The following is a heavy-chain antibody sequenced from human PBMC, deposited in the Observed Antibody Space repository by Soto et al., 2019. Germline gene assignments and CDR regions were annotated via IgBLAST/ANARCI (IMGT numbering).Heavy chain of an antibody. CDR3: ARAPWTYYDFWSGSPRMDV. D-gene: IGHD3-3*01. CDR1: GGSFSGYY. V-gene: IGHV4-34*01. CDR2: INHSGST. J-gene: IGHJ6*02. Sequence: SETLSLTCAVYGGSFSGYYWSWIRQPPGKGLEWIGEINHSGSTNYNPSLKSRVTISVDTSKNRFSLKLSSVTAADTAVYYCARAPWTYYDFWSGSPRMDVWGQGTKVTVS.